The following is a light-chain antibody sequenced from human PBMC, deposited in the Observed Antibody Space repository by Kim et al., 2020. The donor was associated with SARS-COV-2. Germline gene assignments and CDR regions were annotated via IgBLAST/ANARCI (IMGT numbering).Light chain of an antibody. V-gene: IGKV1-39*01. CDR2: AAS. Sequence: ASVGDRVNITCRASQSISSYLNWYQQKPGKAPKLLIYAASSLQSGVPSRFSGSGSGTDFTLTISSLQPEDFATYYCQQGYSTPLTFGGGTKVDIK. CDR1: QSISSY. J-gene: IGKJ4*01. CDR3: QQGYSTPLT.